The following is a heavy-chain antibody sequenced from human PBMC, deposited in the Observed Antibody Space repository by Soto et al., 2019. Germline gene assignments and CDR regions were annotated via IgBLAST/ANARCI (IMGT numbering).Heavy chain of an antibody. V-gene: IGHV6-1*01. Sequence: KQSQTLSLTCAISGDSVSSNSAAWNWIRQSPSRGLEWLGRTYYRSKWYNDYAVSVKSRITINPDTSKNQFSLQLNSVTPEDTAVYYCARAPSWRGSLDYYYGMDVWGQGTTVTVSS. CDR2: TYYRSKWYN. D-gene: IGHD3-10*01. CDR3: ARAPSWRGSLDYYYGMDV. J-gene: IGHJ6*02. CDR1: GDSVSSNSAA.